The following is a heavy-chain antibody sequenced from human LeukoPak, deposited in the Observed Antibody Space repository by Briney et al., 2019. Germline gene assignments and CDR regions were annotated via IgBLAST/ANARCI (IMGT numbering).Heavy chain of an antibody. CDR3: AKASSSWYPFIINDFDY. Sequence: GGSLRLSCAASGFTFSSYAMSWGRQAPGKGLEWVSAISGSGGSTYYADSVKGRFTISRDNSKNTLYLQMNSLRAEDTAVYYCAKASSSWYPFIINDFDYWGQGTLVTVSS. V-gene: IGHV3-23*01. J-gene: IGHJ4*02. CDR1: GFTFSSYA. CDR2: ISGSGGST. D-gene: IGHD6-13*01.